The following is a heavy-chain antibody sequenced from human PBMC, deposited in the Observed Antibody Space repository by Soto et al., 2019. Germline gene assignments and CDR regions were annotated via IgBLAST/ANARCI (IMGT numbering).Heavy chain of an antibody. CDR2: ISRNRGSI. J-gene: IGHJ4*02. Sequence: EVQLVESGGTLVEPGRSLRLSCAASGFTFDDYAMHWVRQAPGTGLEWVASISRNRGSIGYADSVKSRFTISRDNAKNSLSLQMNSLRPEDTALYYCVKDKWYNNTWYLDYWGQEILVTGSS. CDR1: GFTFDDYA. CDR3: VKDKWYNNTWYLDY. V-gene: IGHV3-9*01. D-gene: IGHD6-13*01.